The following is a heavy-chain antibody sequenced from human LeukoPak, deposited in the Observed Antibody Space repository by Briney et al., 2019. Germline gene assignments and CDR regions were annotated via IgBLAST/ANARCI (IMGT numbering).Heavy chain of an antibody. J-gene: IGHJ2*01. D-gene: IGHD5-12*01. V-gene: IGHV1-2*02. CDR2: INPNSGGT. CDR3: ARGRLVARPNWYFDL. CDR1: GYTFPVYY. Sequence: GASVKVSCKASGYTFPVYYMHWVRQAPGQGLEWMGWINPNSGGTDYAQRFQGRVTMTRDTSISIAYMELSRLRSDDTAVYYCARGRLVARPNWYFDLWGRGTLVTVS.